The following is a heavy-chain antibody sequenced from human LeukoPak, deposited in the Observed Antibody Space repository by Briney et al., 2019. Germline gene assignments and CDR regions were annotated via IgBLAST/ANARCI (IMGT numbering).Heavy chain of an antibody. D-gene: IGHD2-2*02. Sequence: ASVKVSCKASGYTFTNYAMNWVRQAPGQGLEWMGWMNPNSGNTGYAQKFQGRVTMTRNTSISTAYMELSSLRSEDTAVYYCARAGEEVPAAIGYWGQGTLVTVSS. V-gene: IGHV1-8*02. J-gene: IGHJ4*02. CDR1: GYTFTNYA. CDR2: MNPNSGNT. CDR3: ARAGEEVPAAIGY.